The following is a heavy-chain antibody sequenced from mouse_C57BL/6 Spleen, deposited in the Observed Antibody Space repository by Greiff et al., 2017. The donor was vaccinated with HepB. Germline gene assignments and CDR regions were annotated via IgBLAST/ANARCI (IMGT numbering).Heavy chain of an antibody. J-gene: IGHJ2*01. CDR2: INPSSGYT. Sequence: VQGVESGAELARPGASVKMSCKASGYTFTSYTMHWVKQRPGQGLEWIGYINPSSGYTKYNQKVKDKATLTADKSSSTAYMQLSSLTSEDSAVYYCARVTTVVIEDYWGQGTTLTVSS. V-gene: IGHV1-4*01. CDR1: GYTFTSYT. CDR3: ARVTTVVIEDY. D-gene: IGHD1-1*01.